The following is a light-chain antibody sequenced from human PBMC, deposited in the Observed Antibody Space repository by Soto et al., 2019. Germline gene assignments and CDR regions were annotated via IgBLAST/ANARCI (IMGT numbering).Light chain of an antibody. Sequence: DIQMTQYPSSLSASVGDRVTISCRASQGITNYLNWYQQRPGKAPNLLIYASTTLQSGVPSRFSGSGSGTDFTLSISSLQPEDFATYYCQQSYSTPYTFGQGTKLEI. CDR3: QQSYSTPYT. V-gene: IGKV1-39*01. CDR1: QGITNY. CDR2: AST. J-gene: IGKJ2*01.